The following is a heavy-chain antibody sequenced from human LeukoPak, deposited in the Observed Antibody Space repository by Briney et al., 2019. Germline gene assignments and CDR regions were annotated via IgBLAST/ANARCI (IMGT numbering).Heavy chain of an antibody. J-gene: IGHJ6*02. CDR3: ARCSSTSCPGGSGMDV. CDR1: GYTFSDYY. V-gene: IGHV1-2*02. Sequence: ASVTVSCKASGYTFSDYYIHWVRQAPGLGLEWMGWINPNSGGTNYAQEFQGRVTMTRDTSISTAYMELNRLRSDDTAVYYCARCSSTSCPGGSGMDVWGQGTTVTVSS. CDR2: INPNSGGT. D-gene: IGHD2-2*01.